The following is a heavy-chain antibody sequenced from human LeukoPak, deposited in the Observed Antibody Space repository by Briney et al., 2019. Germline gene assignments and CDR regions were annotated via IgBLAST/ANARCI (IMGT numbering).Heavy chain of an antibody. D-gene: IGHD6-19*01. CDR1: GGTFSSYA. V-gene: IGHV1-69*13. CDR3: ATGGYSSGWGTNDAFDI. Sequence: SVKVSCKASGGTFSSYAISWVRQDPGQGLEWMGGIIPIFDTANYAQKFQGRVTITADESTSTAYMELSSLRSEDTAVDYCATGGYSSGWGTNDAFDIWGQGTMVTVSS. J-gene: IGHJ3*02. CDR2: IIPIFDTA.